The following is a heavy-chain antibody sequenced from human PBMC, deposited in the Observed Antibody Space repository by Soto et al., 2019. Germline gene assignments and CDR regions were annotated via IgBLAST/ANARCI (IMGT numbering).Heavy chain of an antibody. J-gene: IGHJ6*02. CDR1: GGSISSGGYY. CDR2: IYYSGST. D-gene: IGHD6-13*01. Sequence: TLCLTCTVSGGSISSGGYYWSWIRQHPGKGLEWIGYIYYSGSTYYNPSLKSRVTISVDTSKNQFSLKLSSVTAADTAVYYCARGRIAAAGDGMDVWGQGHTVTVSS. CDR3: ARGRIAAAGDGMDV. V-gene: IGHV4-31*03.